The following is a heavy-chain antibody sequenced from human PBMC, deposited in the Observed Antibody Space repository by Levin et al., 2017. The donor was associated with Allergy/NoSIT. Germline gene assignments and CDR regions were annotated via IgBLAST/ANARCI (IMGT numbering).Heavy chain of an antibody. V-gene: IGHV3-21*01. CDR1: GFTFSSYS. Sequence: GGSLRLSCAASGFTFSSYSMNWVRQAPGKGLEWVSSISSSSSYIYYADSVKGRFTISRDNAKNSLYLQMNSLRAEDTAVYYCARAQREAAAGHPSYYYYYMDVWGKGTTVTVSS. D-gene: IGHD6-13*01. CDR3: ARAQREAAAGHPSYYYYYMDV. J-gene: IGHJ6*03. CDR2: ISSSSSYI.